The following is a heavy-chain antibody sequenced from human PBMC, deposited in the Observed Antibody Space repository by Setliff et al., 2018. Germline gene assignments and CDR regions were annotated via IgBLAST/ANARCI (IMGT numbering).Heavy chain of an antibody. D-gene: IGHD3-10*01. V-gene: IGHV3-7*01. CDR3: AKDIYGSGSYAVGGYFDY. CDR1: GFTFSSYW. Sequence: PGGSLRLSCAASGFTFSSYWMSWVRQAPGKGLEWVANIKQDGSEKYYVDSVKGRFTISRDNSKNTLYLQMNSLRPDDTAVYYCAKDIYGSGSYAVGGYFDYWGQGTQVTVSS. J-gene: IGHJ4*02. CDR2: IKQDGSEK.